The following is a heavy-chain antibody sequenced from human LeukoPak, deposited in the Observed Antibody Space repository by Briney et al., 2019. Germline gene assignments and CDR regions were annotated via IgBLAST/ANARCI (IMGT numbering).Heavy chain of an antibody. CDR2: IPYDGSNK. D-gene: IGHD3-22*01. CDR1: GFTFSSYG. V-gene: IGHV3-30*02. CDR3: AKEEYSSSPSFDY. J-gene: IGHJ4*02. Sequence: GSLTLSCAASGFTFSSYGIHWVRQAPGKGLEWVAFIPYDGSNKYYADSVKGRFTISRDNSKNTLYLQMNSLRAEDTAVYYCAKEEYSSSPSFDYWGQGTLVTVSS.